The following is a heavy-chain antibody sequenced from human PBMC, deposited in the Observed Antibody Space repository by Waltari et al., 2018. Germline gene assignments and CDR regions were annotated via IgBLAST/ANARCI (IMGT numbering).Heavy chain of an antibody. CDR1: GGSISSSSYY. Sequence: QLQLQESGPGLVKPSETLSLTCTVSGGSISSSSYYWGWIRQPPGKGLEWIGSIYYSGSTYYNPSLKSRVTISVDTSKNQFSLKLSSVTAADTAVYYCASVEDSYGLYYFDYWGQGTLVTVSS. CDR2: IYYSGST. J-gene: IGHJ4*02. V-gene: IGHV4-39*07. CDR3: ASVEDSYGLYYFDY. D-gene: IGHD5-18*01.